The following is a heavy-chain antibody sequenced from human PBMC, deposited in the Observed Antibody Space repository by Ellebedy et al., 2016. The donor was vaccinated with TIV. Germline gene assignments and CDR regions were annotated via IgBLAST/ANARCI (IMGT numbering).Heavy chain of an antibody. Sequence: ALVKVSCXASGGTFSSYAISWVRQAPGQGLEWMGWISAYNGNPNYAQKFQGRVTMTEDTSTDTAYMELSSLRSEDTAVYYCARGGSTSCQYWGQGTLVTVSS. CDR2: ISAYNGNP. J-gene: IGHJ4*02. V-gene: IGHV1-18*01. CDR1: GGTFSSYA. D-gene: IGHD2-2*01. CDR3: ARGGSTSCQY.